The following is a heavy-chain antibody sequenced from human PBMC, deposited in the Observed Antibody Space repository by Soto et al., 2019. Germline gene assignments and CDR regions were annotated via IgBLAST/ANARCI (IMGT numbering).Heavy chain of an antibody. Sequence: EVQLVESGGGLVKPGGSLRLSCEASGFTFSNAWMSWVRQAPGKGLEWVGRIKSKTDGETTDYAAPVKGRFTISSDDSQNTLYLQMNSLQTEDTAVYYCTTDFKGDTAVDYWGQGTLVTVSS. D-gene: IGHD5-18*01. J-gene: IGHJ4*02. CDR1: GFTFSNAW. CDR2: IKSKTDGETT. V-gene: IGHV3-15*01. CDR3: TTDFKGDTAVDY.